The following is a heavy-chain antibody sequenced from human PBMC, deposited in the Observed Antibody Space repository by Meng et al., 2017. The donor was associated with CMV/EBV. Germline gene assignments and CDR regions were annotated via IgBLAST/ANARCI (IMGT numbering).Heavy chain of an antibody. CDR1: GWSFSGYY. Sequence: VPLQRGGVCLLTPSVPLSLTCAVYGWSFSGYYCSWIRQPPGKGLEWIGEINHSGSTNYNPSLKSRVTISVDTSKNQFSLKLSSVTAADTAVYYCARGGNWFDPWGQGTLVTVYS. CDR2: INHSGST. J-gene: IGHJ5*02. V-gene: IGHV4-34*01. CDR3: ARGGNWFDP.